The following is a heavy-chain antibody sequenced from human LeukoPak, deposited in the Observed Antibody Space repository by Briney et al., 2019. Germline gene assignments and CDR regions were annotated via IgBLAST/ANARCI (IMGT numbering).Heavy chain of an antibody. Sequence: ASVKVSCKASGYTFTGYYMHWVRQAPGQGLEWMGWINPNSGGTNYAQKFQSRVTMTRDTSISTAYMELSRLRSDDTAVYHCARVNDSSGYTYFYYYGMDVWGQGTTVTVSS. D-gene: IGHD3-22*01. J-gene: IGHJ6*02. CDR1: GYTFTGYY. CDR2: INPNSGGT. V-gene: IGHV1-2*02. CDR3: ARVNDSSGYTYFYYYGMDV.